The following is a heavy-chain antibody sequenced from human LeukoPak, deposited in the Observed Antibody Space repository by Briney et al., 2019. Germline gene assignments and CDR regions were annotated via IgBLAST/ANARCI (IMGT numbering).Heavy chain of an antibody. Sequence: GGSLRLSCAASGFTFSSCGMHWVRQAPGKGLEWVAVISYDGSNKYYADSVKGRFTISRDNSKNTLYLQMNSLRAEDTAVYYCAKTTALIAAPDYWGQGTLVTVSS. J-gene: IGHJ4*02. V-gene: IGHV3-30*18. D-gene: IGHD6-6*01. CDR3: AKTTALIAAPDY. CDR1: GFTFSSCG. CDR2: ISYDGSNK.